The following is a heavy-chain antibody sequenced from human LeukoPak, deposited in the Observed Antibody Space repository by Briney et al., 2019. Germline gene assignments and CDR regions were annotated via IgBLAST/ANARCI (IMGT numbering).Heavy chain of an antibody. CDR2: IYYSGST. J-gene: IGHJ6*03. Sequence: KSSETLSLTCTVSGGSISSHYWSWIRQPPGKGLEWIGYIYYSGSTNYNPSLKSRVTISVDTSKNQFSLKLSSVTAADTAVYCCAREVAARPDYMDVWGKGTTVTVSS. V-gene: IGHV4-59*11. CDR1: GGSISSHY. CDR3: AREVAARPDYMDV. D-gene: IGHD6-6*01.